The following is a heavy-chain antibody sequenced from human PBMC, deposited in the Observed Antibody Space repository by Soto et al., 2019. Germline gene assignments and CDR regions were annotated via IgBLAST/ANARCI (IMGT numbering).Heavy chain of an antibody. V-gene: IGHV1-2*02. J-gene: IGHJ4*02. D-gene: IGHD6-19*01. Sequence: QVQLVQSGAEVTKPGASVKVSCKASEYTFTGYYLHWVRQAPGQGLEWMGWINPNGGGTIYAQKFQGRLTMTRDTSITTAYMELSGLSSDDTAFYYCATSSDWSPLLDVWGQGTLVTVSS. CDR2: INPNGGGT. CDR3: ATSSDWSPLLDV. CDR1: EYTFTGYY.